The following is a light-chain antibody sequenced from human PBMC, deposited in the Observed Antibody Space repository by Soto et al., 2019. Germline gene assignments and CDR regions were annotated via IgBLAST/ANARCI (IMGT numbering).Light chain of an antibody. V-gene: IGKV3-20*01. Sequence: DIVLTQSPATLSLSPGERATLSCRASQSVGSRRSASYQQKPNQAPRLLIYRAASRATGIPDRFSGSGSGKDFSVSIRKLETEDFTLYHCQQCGSLPETFGLGTQLEIK. CDR1: QSVGSRR. CDR3: QQCGSLPET. CDR2: RAA. J-gene: IGKJ2*01.